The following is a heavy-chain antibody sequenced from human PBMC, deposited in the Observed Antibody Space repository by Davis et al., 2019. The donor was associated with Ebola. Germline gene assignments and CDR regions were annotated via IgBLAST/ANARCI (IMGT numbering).Heavy chain of an antibody. D-gene: IGHD6-13*01. Sequence: MPSETLSLTCTVSGGSISSYYWSWIRQPPGKGLEWIGYLYYSGNTNYNPSLKSRVTISVDTSKNQFSLKLSSVTAADTAVYYCARANWATVGTRWFDPWGQGTLVTVSS. CDR2: LYYSGNT. V-gene: IGHV4-59*01. J-gene: IGHJ5*02. CDR1: GGSISSYY. CDR3: ARANWATVGTRWFDP.